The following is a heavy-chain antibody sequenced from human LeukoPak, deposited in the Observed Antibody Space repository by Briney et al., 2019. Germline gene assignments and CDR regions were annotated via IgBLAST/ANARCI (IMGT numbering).Heavy chain of an antibody. CDR3: ASSAAAAPGNFDY. V-gene: IGHV4-61*02. CDR1: GGSISSGSYY. Sequence: SETLSLTCTVSGGSISSGSYYWSWIRQPAGKGLEWIGRIYTSGSTNYNPSLKSRVTISVDTSKNQFSLKLSSVTAADTAVYYCASSAAAAPGNFDYWGQGTLVTVSS. D-gene: IGHD6-13*01. CDR2: IYTSGST. J-gene: IGHJ4*02.